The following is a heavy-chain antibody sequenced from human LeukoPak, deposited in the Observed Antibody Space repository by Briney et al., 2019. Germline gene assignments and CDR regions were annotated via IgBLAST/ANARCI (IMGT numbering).Heavy chain of an antibody. CDR2: RWHSGIT. CDR3: ARGKKTYYDILRYFDY. V-gene: IGHV4-38-2*02. J-gene: IGHJ4*02. D-gene: IGHD3-9*01. CDR1: GYSISSGYY. Sequence: SETLFLTCTVSGYSISSGYYWGWIRQPPGKGLGRIGNRWHSGITYYNPSLKSRVTISVDTSKNQLSLKLGSVTAADTAVYCCARGKKTYYDILRYFDYWGPGTLVTVSS.